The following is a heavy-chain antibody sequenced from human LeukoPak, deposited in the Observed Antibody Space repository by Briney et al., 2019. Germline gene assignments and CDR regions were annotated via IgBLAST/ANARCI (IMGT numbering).Heavy chain of an antibody. CDR3: VRGVGVSRFNYLDP. V-gene: IGHV3-23*05. CDR2: IGSDNKP. CDR1: GFTFSAYA. J-gene: IGHJ5*02. D-gene: IGHD1-7*01. Sequence: GGSLRLSCEASGFTFSAYAMTWVRQAPGKGLEWVSSIGSDNKPHYSESVKGRFAISRDNSKSMLFLQLNSLRDDDTAVYYCVRGVGVSRFNYLDPWGQGTLVIVSS.